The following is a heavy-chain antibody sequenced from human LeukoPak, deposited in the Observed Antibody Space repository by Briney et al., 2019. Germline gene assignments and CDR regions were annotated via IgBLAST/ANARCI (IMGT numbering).Heavy chain of an antibody. D-gene: IGHD6-19*01. CDR2: INTNTGNP. J-gene: IGHJ5*02. V-gene: IGHV7-4-1*02. CDR3: AREGSSGWYYKLFDP. CDR1: GYTFTSYA. Sequence: GASVKVSCKASGYTFTSYAMNWVRQAPGQGLEWMGWINTNTGNPTYAQGFTGRFVFSLDTSVSTAYLQISSLKAEDTAVYYCAREGSSGWYYKLFDPWGQGTLVTVSS.